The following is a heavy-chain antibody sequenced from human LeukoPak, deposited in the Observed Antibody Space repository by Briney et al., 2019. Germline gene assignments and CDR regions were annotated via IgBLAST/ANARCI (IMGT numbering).Heavy chain of an antibody. D-gene: IGHD3-3*01. V-gene: IGHV3-33*08. CDR1: GFTFGNNA. CDR2: IWYDGSNK. Sequence: GGSLRLSCAASGFTFGNNALTWVRQAPGKGLEWVAVIWYDGSNKYYADSVKGRFTISRDNSKNTLYLQMNSLRAEDTAVYYCTRDMYDFWSGYPHYGMDVWGQGTTVTVSS. J-gene: IGHJ6*02. CDR3: TRDMYDFWSGYPHYGMDV.